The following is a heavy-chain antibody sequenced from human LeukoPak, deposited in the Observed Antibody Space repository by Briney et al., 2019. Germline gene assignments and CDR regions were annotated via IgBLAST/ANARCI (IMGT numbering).Heavy chain of an antibody. D-gene: IGHD2-15*01. CDR2: IYYSGST. Sequence: SETLSLTCTVSGGSISSYYWSWIRQPPGKGLEWIGYIYYSGSTIYNPSLKSRVTISVDTSKNQFSLKLCSVTAADTAVYYCARHSPYCSGGSCFLWGSWFDPWGQGTLVTVSS. CDR3: ARHSPYCSGGSCFLWGSWFDP. V-gene: IGHV4-59*08. CDR1: GGSISSYY. J-gene: IGHJ5*02.